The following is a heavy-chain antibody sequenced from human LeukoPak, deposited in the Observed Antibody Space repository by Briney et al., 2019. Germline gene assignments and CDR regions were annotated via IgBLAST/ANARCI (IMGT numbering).Heavy chain of an antibody. V-gene: IGHV3-74*01. CDR2: ITSDGSST. D-gene: IGHD2-2*01. CDR1: GFTFSNYL. CDR3: VSLGYCSTSSCQP. J-gene: IGHJ4*02. Sequence: PGGSLRLSCAASGFTFSNYLMHWVRQAPGKGLVWVSRITSDGSSTHYADSVKGRFTISRDNAKNTLYLQMNSLTAEDTAAYYCVSLGYCSTSSCQPWGQGTLATVSS.